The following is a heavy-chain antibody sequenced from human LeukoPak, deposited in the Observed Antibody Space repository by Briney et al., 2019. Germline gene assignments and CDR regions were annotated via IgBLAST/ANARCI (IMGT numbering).Heavy chain of an antibody. Sequence: GGSLRLSCAVSGFTFSNAWMTWFRQAPGKGLEWVGRIKSKRDGGTTDYAAPGKGRFTISRDDSENTLYLQMNSLKTEDTAVYYCTADVPNDDGDYVPIDYWGKGTLVTVSS. CDR3: TADVPNDDGDYVPIDY. CDR1: GFTFSNAW. CDR2: IKSKRDGGTT. D-gene: IGHD4-17*01. V-gene: IGHV3-15*01. J-gene: IGHJ4*02.